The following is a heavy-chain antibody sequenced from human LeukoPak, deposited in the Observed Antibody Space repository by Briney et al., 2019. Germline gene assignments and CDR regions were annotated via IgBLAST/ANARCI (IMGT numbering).Heavy chain of an antibody. J-gene: IGHJ5*02. CDR2: IYHSGST. Sequence: SETLSLTCTVSGVSISGSSYYWGWIRQPPGKGLEWIGYIYHSGSTYYNPSLKSRLTISVDRSKNQFSLKLSSVTAADTAVYYCANRGIFATGGWFAPWGQGTLVTVSS. V-gene: IGHV4-39*07. CDR1: GVSISGSSYY. CDR3: ANRGIFATGGWFAP. D-gene: IGHD3-3*01.